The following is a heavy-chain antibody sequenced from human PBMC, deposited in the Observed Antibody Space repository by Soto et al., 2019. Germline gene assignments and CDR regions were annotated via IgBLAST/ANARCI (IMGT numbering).Heavy chain of an antibody. D-gene: IGHD6-13*01. Sequence: GGSLRLSCAASGFTFSSYAMHWARQAPGEGLEWVAVISYDGSNKCYADSVKGRFTISRDNSKNTLYLQMNSLRAEDTAVYYCARGPGKTSSSWYRGVYYYYGMDVWGQGTTVTVSS. CDR1: GFTFSSYA. CDR3: ARGPGKTSSSWYRGVYYYYGMDV. J-gene: IGHJ6*02. V-gene: IGHV3-30-3*01. CDR2: ISYDGSNK.